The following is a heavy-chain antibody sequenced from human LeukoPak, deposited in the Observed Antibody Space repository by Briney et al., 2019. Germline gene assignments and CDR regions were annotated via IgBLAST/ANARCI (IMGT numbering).Heavy chain of an antibody. D-gene: IGHD3-10*01. CDR1: GYTFTGYY. V-gene: IGHV1-2*02. Sequence: ASVKVSCKASGYTFTGYYMHWVRQAPGQGLEWMGWINPYTGDTNYAQKFQGRVTMTRDTSISTAYMELSRLISDDTAIYYCARGLNSGTYYKAPFDIWGQGTMVTVSS. CDR3: ARGLNSGTYYKAPFDI. J-gene: IGHJ3*02. CDR2: INPYTGDT.